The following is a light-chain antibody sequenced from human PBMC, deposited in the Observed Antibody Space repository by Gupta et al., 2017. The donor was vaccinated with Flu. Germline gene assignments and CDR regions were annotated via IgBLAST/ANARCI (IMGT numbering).Light chain of an antibody. CDR3: NSRDSSGNQRV. V-gene: IGLV3-19*01. Sequence: GQTVRITCQGDSLRSYFATWYQQKPGQAPVFVLYGKNNRPSGIPDRFSGSSSGNTASLTITGAQAEDEADYYCNSRDSSGNQRVFGGGTKLTVL. CDR1: SLRSYF. J-gene: IGLJ3*02. CDR2: GKN.